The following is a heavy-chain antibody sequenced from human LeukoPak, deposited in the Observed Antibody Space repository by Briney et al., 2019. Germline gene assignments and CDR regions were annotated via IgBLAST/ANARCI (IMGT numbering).Heavy chain of an antibody. CDR1: GYTFTGYY. J-gene: IGHJ4*02. D-gene: IGHD3-22*01. CDR2: INPNSGGT. CDR3: ARSRTPRTPIDYYDSSGYYYGEPLGY. V-gene: IGHV1-2*02. Sequence: ASVKVSCKASGYTFTGYYMHWVRQAPGQGLEWMGWINPNSGGTNYAQKFQGRVTMTRDTSISTAYMELSRLRSDDTAVYYCARSRTPRTPIDYYDSSGYYYGEPLGYWGQGTLVTVSS.